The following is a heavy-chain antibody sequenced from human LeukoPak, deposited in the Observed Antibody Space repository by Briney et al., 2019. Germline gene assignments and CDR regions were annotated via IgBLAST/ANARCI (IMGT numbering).Heavy chain of an antibody. V-gene: IGHV4-31*03. J-gene: IGHJ4*02. Sequence: PSQTLSLTCTVSGGSISSGGYYWSWIRQHPGKGLEWIGYIDYSGTTYHNPSLKSRLIMSVDTSKNQFSLKLTSVTAADTAVYYCARDMEAYDRCFDYWGQGTLVTVSS. CDR2: IDYSGTT. CDR1: GGSISSGGYY. CDR3: ARDMEAYDRCFDY. D-gene: IGHD5-12*01.